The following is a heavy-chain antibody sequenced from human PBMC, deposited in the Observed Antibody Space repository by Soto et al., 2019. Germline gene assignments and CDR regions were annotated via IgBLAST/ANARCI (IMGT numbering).Heavy chain of an antibody. V-gene: IGHV4-4*07. J-gene: IGHJ6*02. CDR1: GGSISSYY. CDR3: ARDQSAYYDFWSGYLGSEFYYYGMDV. Sequence: SETLSLTCTVSGGSISSYYWSWIRQPAGKGLEWIGRIYTSGSTNYNPSLKSRVTMSVDTSKNQFSLKLSSVTAADTAVYYCARDQSAYYDFWSGYLGSEFYYYGMDVWGQGPTVTVSS. CDR2: IYTSGST. D-gene: IGHD3-3*01.